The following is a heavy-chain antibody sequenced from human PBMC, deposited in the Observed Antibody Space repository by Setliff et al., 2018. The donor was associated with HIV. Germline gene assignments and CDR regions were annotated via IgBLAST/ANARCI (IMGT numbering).Heavy chain of an antibody. CDR2: INPNSGGT. J-gene: IGHJ4*01. CDR1: GYTFTDYY. V-gene: IGHV1-2*06. Sequence: ASVKVSCKASGYTFTDYYMHWVRQAPGQGLEWMGRINPNSGGTNYAQKCQGRVTMTRDTSISKAYMELSSLRSEDTAIYYCARGRGPSRFDYWGQGTLVTVSS. CDR3: ARGRGPSRFDY.